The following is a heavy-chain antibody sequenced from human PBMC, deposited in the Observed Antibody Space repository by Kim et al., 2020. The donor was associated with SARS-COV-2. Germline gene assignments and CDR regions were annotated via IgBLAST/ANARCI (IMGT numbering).Heavy chain of an antibody. J-gene: IGHJ4*02. D-gene: IGHD3-10*01. V-gene: IGHV4-34*01. Sequence: SETLSLTCAVYGGSFSGYYWSWIRQPPGKGLEWIGEINHSGSTNYNPSLKSRVTISVDTSKNQFSLKLSSVTAADTAVYYCARGASVYYYGSGTQTIKFDYWGQGTLVTVSS. CDR1: GGSFSGYY. CDR3: ARGASVYYYGSGTQTIKFDY. CDR2: INHSGST.